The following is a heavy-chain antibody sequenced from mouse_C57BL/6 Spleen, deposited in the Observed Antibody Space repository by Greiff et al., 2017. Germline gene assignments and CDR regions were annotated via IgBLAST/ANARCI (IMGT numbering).Heavy chain of an antibody. Sequence: VQLQQSGAELVKPGASVKLSCKASGYTFTSYWMHWVKQRPGQGLEWIGYINPSSGYTKYNQKFKNKATLTADKSSSTAYMQLSSLTSEDSAVYYCSYRGDAMDYWGQGTSVTVSS. CDR2: INPSSGYT. V-gene: IGHV1-7*01. CDR3: SYRGDAMDY. CDR1: GYTFTSYW. J-gene: IGHJ4*01. D-gene: IGHD2-12*01.